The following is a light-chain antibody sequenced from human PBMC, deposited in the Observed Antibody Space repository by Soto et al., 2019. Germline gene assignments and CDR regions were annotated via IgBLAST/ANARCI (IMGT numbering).Light chain of an antibody. CDR2: RAS. CDR1: QSIATW. J-gene: IGKJ4*01. V-gene: IGKV1-5*03. CDR3: QQSGGLT. Sequence: DIQMTQSPSTLSASVGDRVTITCRASQSIATWLAWYQKKPEKAPKVLIYRASRLESGVPSRFSGCGSGTEFTLTISSLDPDDFETYYCQQSGGLTFGGGTKVEI.